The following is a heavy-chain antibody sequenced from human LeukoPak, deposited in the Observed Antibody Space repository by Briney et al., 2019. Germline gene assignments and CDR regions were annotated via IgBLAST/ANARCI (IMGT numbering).Heavy chain of an antibody. Sequence: GGSLRLSCAASGFTFSSYAMHWVRQAPGKGLEWVAVISYDGSNKYYADSVKGRFTISRDNSKNTLYLQMNSLRAEDTAVYYCAKDIVVVPAAMGPADDAFDIWGQGTMVTVSS. V-gene: IGHV3-30-3*01. CDR3: AKDIVVVPAAMGPADDAFDI. D-gene: IGHD2-2*01. CDR2: ISYDGSNK. J-gene: IGHJ3*02. CDR1: GFTFSSYA.